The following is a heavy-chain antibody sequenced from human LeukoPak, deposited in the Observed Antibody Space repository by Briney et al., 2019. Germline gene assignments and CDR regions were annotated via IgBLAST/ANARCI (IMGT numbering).Heavy chain of an antibody. CDR2: IYNSEST. J-gene: IGHJ4*02. V-gene: IGHV4-59*08. D-gene: IGHD6-13*01. Sequence: SETLSLTCTVSGGSISGYYWSWIRQPPGKGLEWIGYIYNSESTNYNPSLRSRVTISADTSKNQFSLKLSSVTAADTAVYFCARHRVPAAATSFDYWGQGTLVTVSS. CDR3: ARHRVPAAATSFDY. CDR1: GGSISGYY.